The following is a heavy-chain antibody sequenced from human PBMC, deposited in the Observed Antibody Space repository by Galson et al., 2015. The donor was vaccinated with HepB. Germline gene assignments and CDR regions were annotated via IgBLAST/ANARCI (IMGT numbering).Heavy chain of an antibody. D-gene: IGHD3-22*01. CDR2: INAGNGNT. CDR3: ARPFYPYSSGYYQWGFDY. V-gene: IGHV1-3*01. CDR1: GYTFTSYA. Sequence: QSGAEVKKPGASVKVSCKASGYTFTSYAMHWVRQAPGQRLEWMGWINAGNGNTKYSQKFQGRVTITRDTSASTAYMELSSLRSEDTAVYYCARPFYPYSSGYYQWGFDYWGQGTLVTVSS. J-gene: IGHJ4*02.